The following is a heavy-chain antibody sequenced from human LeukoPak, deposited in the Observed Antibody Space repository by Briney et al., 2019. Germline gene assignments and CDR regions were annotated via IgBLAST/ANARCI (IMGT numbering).Heavy chain of an antibody. CDR2: IYSSGST. V-gene: IGHV4-4*08. D-gene: IGHD1-1*01. CDR3: ARARTNWNPPDF. CDR1: GCSLSGFF. Sequence: SETLSLTCTVSGCSLSGFFWSWIRQPPGKGLEWIGYIYSSGSTAYNPSLKSRVTISEDTSNNQFSLKLNFATAADTAVYYCARARTNWNPPDFWGQGTLVTVSS. J-gene: IGHJ4*02.